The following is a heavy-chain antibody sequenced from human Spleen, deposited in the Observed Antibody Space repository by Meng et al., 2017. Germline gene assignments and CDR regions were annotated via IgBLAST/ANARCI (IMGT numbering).Heavy chain of an antibody. D-gene: IGHD3-10*01. V-gene: IGHV3-33*01. J-gene: IGHJ5*02. Sequence: GESLKISCAASGFTFSSYGMHWVRQAPGKGLEWVAVIWYDGSNKYYADSVKGRFTISRDNSKNTLYLQMNSLRAEDTAVYYCARDLLWFGLKGPPPYNWFDPWGQGTLVTVSS. CDR1: GFTFSSYG. CDR2: IWYDGSNK. CDR3: ARDLLWFGLKGPPPYNWFDP.